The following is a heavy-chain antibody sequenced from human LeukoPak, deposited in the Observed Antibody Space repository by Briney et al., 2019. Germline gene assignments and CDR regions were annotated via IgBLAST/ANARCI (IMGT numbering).Heavy chain of an antibody. J-gene: IGHJ4*02. Sequence: ASETLSLTCAVYGGSFSGYYWSWIHQPPGKGLEWIGEINHSGSTNYNPSLKSRVTISVDTSKNQFSLKLSSVTAADTAVYYCARDEYYYGSGRVMGFIWGQGTLVTVSS. CDR3: ARDEYYYGSGRVMGFI. D-gene: IGHD3-10*01. CDR1: GGSFSGYY. CDR2: INHSGST. V-gene: IGHV4-34*01.